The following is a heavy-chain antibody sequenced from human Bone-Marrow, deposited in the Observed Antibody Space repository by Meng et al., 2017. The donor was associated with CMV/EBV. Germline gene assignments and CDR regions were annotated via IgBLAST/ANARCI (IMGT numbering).Heavy chain of an antibody. CDR2: INHSGST. CDR1: GGSFSGYY. Sequence: GSLRLSCAVYGGSFSGYYWSWIRQPPGKGLEWIGEINHSGSTNYNPSLKSRVTISVDTSKNQFSLKLSSVTAADTAVYYWARQVIKRGFGELLVYYHGMDVWGQGTTVTVSS. D-gene: IGHD3-10*01. V-gene: IGHV4-34*01. CDR3: ARQVIKRGFGELLVYYHGMDV. J-gene: IGHJ6*02.